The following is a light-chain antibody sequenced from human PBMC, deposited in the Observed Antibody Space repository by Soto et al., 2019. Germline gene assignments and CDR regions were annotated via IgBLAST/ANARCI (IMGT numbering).Light chain of an antibody. CDR3: QSYDKRLTAYV. CDR1: SRDVGGYNY. V-gene: IGLV2-14*01. CDR2: EVS. J-gene: IGLJ1*01. Sequence: QSVLTQPASVSGSPGQSITISCTGTSRDVGGYNYVSWHQQHPGKAPKVIITEVSNRPSGVSNRFSGSKSGNTASLAITGLQAEDEGHYYCQSYDKRLTAYVFGTGTKVTVL.